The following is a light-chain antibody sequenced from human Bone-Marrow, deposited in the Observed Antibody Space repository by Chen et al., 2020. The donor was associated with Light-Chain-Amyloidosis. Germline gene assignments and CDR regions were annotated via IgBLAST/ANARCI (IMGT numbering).Light chain of an antibody. V-gene: IGKV3-20*01. CDR3: QRYGV. CDR2: GAS. CDR1: QSITNS. Sequence: IVLTQSPGTLSLSPGERATLSCRASQSITNSLAWYQQKPGPAPRLLIYGASSRATGIPVRFSGSGSGTDFTLTINRLEPEDFAVYYCQRYGVFGGGTKVEIK. J-gene: IGKJ4*01.